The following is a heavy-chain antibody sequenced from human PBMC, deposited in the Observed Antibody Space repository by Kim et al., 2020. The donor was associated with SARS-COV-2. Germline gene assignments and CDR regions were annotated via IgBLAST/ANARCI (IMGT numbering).Heavy chain of an antibody. D-gene: IGHD3-22*01. CDR3: AKDFLYYYDSSGYDADWFDP. Sequence: FTISRDNSKNTLYLQMNSLRAEDTAVYYCAKDFLYYYDSSGYDADWFDPWGQGTLVTVSS. V-gene: IGHV3-23*01. J-gene: IGHJ5*02.